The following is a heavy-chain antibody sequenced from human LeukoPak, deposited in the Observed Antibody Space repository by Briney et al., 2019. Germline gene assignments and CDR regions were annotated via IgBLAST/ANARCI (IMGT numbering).Heavy chain of an antibody. J-gene: IGHJ6*03. V-gene: IGHV3-21*01. CDR1: GFTFNNYN. CDR2: ITSSGTYI. Sequence: PGGSLRLSCATSGFTFNNYNMNWARQAPGRALEWVSSITSSGTYIFYADSVKGRFTISRDNAKNSLYLQMNSLGPEDTAVYYCARDPYSGNYGNYYYYYMDVWGKGTTVTISS. CDR3: ARDPYSGNYGNYYYYYMDV. D-gene: IGHD1-26*01.